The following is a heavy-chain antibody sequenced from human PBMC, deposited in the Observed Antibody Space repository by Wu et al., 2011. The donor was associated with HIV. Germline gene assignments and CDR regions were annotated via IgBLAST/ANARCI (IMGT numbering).Heavy chain of an antibody. J-gene: IGHJ1*01. D-gene: IGHD2-8*02. V-gene: IGHV1-69*05. CDR1: GGTFNNYG. CDR3: AREWRYCTGGSPCPSEYLQH. Sequence: QVQVVQSGAELRKPGSSVKVSCKASGGTFNNYGVSWVRQAPGQGLEWMGGIIPMFSRVIYAQRFQGRVTISTDGHKTTAYMELRSLKPDDTALYYCAREWRYCTGGSPCPSEYLQHWGQGTLV. CDR2: IIPMFSRV.